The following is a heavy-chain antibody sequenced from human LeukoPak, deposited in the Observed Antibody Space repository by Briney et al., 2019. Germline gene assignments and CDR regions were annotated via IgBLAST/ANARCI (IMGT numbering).Heavy chain of an antibody. CDR1: GFTFSSYW. V-gene: IGHV3-7*01. CDR3: ARDYIVGATYYFDY. CDR2: IKQDGSEK. Sequence: PGGSLRLSCAASGFTFSSYWMSWVRQAPGKGLEWVANIKQDGSEKYYVDSVKGRFTIPRDNAKNSLYLQMNSLRAEDTAVYYCARDYIVGATYYFDYWGQGTLVTVSS. D-gene: IGHD1-26*01. J-gene: IGHJ4*02.